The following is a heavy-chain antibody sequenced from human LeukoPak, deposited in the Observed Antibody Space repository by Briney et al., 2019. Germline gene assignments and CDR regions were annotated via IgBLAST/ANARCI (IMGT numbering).Heavy chain of an antibody. CDR3: AKFQTPPYDSSDAFDI. CDR2: ISGSGGST. J-gene: IGHJ3*02. V-gene: IGHV3-23*01. CDR1: GFTFSSYA. Sequence: GRSLRLSCAASGFTFSSYAMSWVRQAPGKGLEWVSAISGSGGSTYYAGSVKGRFTISRDNSKNTLYLQMNSLRAEDTAVYYCAKFQTPPYDSSDAFDIWGQGTMVTVSS. D-gene: IGHD3-22*01.